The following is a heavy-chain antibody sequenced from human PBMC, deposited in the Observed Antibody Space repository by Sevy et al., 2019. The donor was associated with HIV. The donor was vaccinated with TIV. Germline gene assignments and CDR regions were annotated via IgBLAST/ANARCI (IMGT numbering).Heavy chain of an antibody. J-gene: IGHJ4*02. D-gene: IGHD3-16*02. V-gene: IGHV3-23*01. CDR2: LSGSGGST. CDR1: GFTFSIYA. Sequence: VGSLRLSCAASGFTFSIYAMSWVRQAPGKGLEWVSGLSGSGGSTYYADSVKGRFTITRDNSKNTLYLQMNSLRAEDTAVNYCAKVQGDDVWGTFRDYWGQGTLVTVSS. CDR3: AKVQGDDVWGTFRDY.